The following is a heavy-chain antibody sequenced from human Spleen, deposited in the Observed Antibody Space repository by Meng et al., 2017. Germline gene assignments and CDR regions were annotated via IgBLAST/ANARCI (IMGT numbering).Heavy chain of an antibody. V-gene: IGHV4-34*01. CDR1: GWSFSGYY. Sequence: QVRLQESGPGLVKPSETLSLICAVYGWSFSGYYWSWSRQPPGKGLEWIGEINHSGSTNYNPSLKSRVTISVDTSKNQFSLKLSSVTAADTAVYYCARATAAAAKGRWFDPWGQGTLVTVSS. CDR3: ARATAAAAKGRWFDP. CDR2: INHSGST. D-gene: IGHD6-13*01. J-gene: IGHJ5*02.